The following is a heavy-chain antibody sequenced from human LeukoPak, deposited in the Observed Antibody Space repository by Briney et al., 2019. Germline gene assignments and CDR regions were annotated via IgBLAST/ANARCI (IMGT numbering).Heavy chain of an antibody. CDR2: ITSGSSYI. CDR1: GFTFSSYN. Sequence: IPGGSLRLSCAASGFTFSSYNMNWVRQAPGKGLEWVSSITSGSSYIYYADSVKGRFTISRDNAKNSLYLQMNSLRAEDTAVYYCARDPYSGSYGNYYYYFMDVWGKGTTVTISS. D-gene: IGHD1-26*01. V-gene: IGHV3-21*01. CDR3: ARDPYSGSYGNYYYYFMDV. J-gene: IGHJ6*03.